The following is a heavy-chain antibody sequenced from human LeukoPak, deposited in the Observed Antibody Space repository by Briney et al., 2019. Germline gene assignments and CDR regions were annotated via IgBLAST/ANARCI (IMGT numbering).Heavy chain of an antibody. CDR3: ARARVIGRFDP. J-gene: IGHJ5*02. CDR2: IIGSSGST. CDR1: GFSFNNYA. Sequence: GGSLRLSCVASGFSFNNYAMNWVRQAPGKGLEWVSLIIGSSGSTFYADSVKGRFTISRDKSKNTLYLQMNSLRAEDTAVYYCARARVIGRFDPWGQGTLVTVSS. D-gene: IGHD2-21*01. V-gene: IGHV3-23*01.